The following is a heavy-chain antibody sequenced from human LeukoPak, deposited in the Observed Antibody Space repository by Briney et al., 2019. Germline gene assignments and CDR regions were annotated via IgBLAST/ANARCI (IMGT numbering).Heavy chain of an antibody. J-gene: IGHJ4*02. CDR3: ARGRRWLQFHYFDY. CDR1: GGSFSGYY. D-gene: IGHD5-24*01. Sequence: PSETLSLTCAVYGGSFSGYYWSWIRQPPGKGLEWIGEINHSGSTNYNPSLKSRVTISVDTSKNQFSLKLSSVTAADTAVSYCARGRRWLQFHYFDYWGQGTLVTVSS. V-gene: IGHV4-34*01. CDR2: INHSGST.